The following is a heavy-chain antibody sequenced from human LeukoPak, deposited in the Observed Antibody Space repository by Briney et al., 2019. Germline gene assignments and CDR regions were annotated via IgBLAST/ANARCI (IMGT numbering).Heavy chain of an antibody. Sequence: PSETLSLTCAVSGGSISSGGYSWSWIRQPPGKGLEWIGYIYHSGSTYYNPSLKSRVTISVDRSKNQFPLKLSSVTAADTAVYYCARGIRGPEDYWGQGTLVTVSS. V-gene: IGHV4-30-2*01. CDR3: ARGIRGPEDY. D-gene: IGHD3-10*01. J-gene: IGHJ4*02. CDR1: GGSISSGGYS. CDR2: IYHSGST.